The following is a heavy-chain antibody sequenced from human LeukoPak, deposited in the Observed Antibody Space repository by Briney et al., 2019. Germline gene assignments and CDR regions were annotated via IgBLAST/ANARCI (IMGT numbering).Heavy chain of an antibody. Sequence: PSETLSLTCAVYGGSFSGYYWSWIRQPPGKGLEWIGEINHSGSTNYNPSLKSRVTMSVDTSKNQFSLKLSSVTAADTAVYYCARVGPFDILTGPRYYFDYWGQGTLVTVSS. CDR1: GGSFSGYY. J-gene: IGHJ4*02. CDR3: ARVGPFDILTGPRYYFDY. D-gene: IGHD3-9*01. V-gene: IGHV4-34*01. CDR2: INHSGST.